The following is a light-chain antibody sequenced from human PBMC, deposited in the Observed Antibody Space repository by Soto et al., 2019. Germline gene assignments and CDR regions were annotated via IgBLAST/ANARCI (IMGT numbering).Light chain of an antibody. J-gene: IGLJ2*01. Sequence: QSALTQPASVSASPGQSITISCTGTSSDVGGYKFVSWYQHHPGKAPKLMIYEVNNRPSGVSNRFSGSKSGNTASLTISGLQPEDEADYYCQSYDSSLSAVVFGGGTKLTVL. CDR2: EVN. CDR1: SSDVGGYKF. V-gene: IGLV2-14*01. CDR3: QSYDSSLSAVV.